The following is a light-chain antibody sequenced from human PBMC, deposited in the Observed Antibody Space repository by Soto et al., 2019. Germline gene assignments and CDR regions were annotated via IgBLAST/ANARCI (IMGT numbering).Light chain of an antibody. CDR2: EVN. V-gene: IGLV2-14*01. Sequence: QSVLTQPPSVSAAPGQKVTISCTGSSSNIGGNSVSWYQQLPGTAPRLLISEVNNRPSGFSNRFSGSKSGNTAYLTISGLQVEDEAEYFCSSFTTTSTHVFGTGTKVTVL. CDR1: SSNIGGNS. CDR3: SSFTTTSTHV. J-gene: IGLJ1*01.